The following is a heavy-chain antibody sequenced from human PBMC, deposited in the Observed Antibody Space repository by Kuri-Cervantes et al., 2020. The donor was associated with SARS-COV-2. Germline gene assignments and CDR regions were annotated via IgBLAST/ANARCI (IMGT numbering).Heavy chain of an antibody. CDR1: GYTFSDYY. CDR3: ARVAGDPYYFDY. Sequence: SCKASGYTFSDYYMSWIRQAPGKGLEWVANIKQDGSEKYYVDSVKGRFTISRDNAKNSLYLQMNSLRAEDTAVYYCARVAGDPYYFDYWGQGTLVTVSS. J-gene: IGHJ4*02. V-gene: IGHV3-7*01. CDR2: IKQDGSEK. D-gene: IGHD7-27*01.